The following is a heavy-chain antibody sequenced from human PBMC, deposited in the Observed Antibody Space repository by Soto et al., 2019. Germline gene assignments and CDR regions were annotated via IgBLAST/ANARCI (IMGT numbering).Heavy chain of an antibody. CDR1: GFTFSSYG. CDR3: STVGFDY. V-gene: IGHV3-30*03. CDR2: ISYDGSNK. Sequence: VGSLRLSCAASGFTFSSYGMHWVRQAPGKGLEWVAVISYDGSNKYYADSVKGRFTISRDNSRNTLYLQMNSLRAEDTAVYYCSTVGFDYWGQGTLVTVSS. D-gene: IGHD1-26*01. J-gene: IGHJ4*02.